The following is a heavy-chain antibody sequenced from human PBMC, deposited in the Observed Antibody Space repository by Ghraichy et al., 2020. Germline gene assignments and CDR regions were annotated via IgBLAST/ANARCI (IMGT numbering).Heavy chain of an antibody. CDR1: GFTFSSYS. CDR2: ISSSSSYI. V-gene: IGHV3-21*01. Sequence: GGSLRLSCAASGFTFSSYSMNWVRQAPGKGLEWVSSISSSSSYIYYADSVKGRFTISRDNAKNSLYLQMNSLRAEDTAVYYCAREAYSGYDLFPLPLDYWGQGTLVTVSS. D-gene: IGHD5-12*01. CDR3: AREAYSGYDLFPLPLDY. J-gene: IGHJ4*02.